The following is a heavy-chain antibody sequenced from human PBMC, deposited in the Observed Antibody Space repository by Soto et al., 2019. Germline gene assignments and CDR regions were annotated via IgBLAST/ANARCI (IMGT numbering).Heavy chain of an antibody. J-gene: IGHJ4*02. CDR3: AKDTPRGDYYDSSGYD. V-gene: IGHV3-9*01. CDR1: GFTFDDYA. D-gene: IGHD3-22*01. Sequence: GGSLRLSCAASGFTFDDYAMHWVRQAPGKGLEWVSGISWNSGSIGYADSVKGRFTISRDNAKNSLYLQMNSLRAEDTALYYCAKDTPRGDYYDSSGYDWGQGTLVTVSS. CDR2: ISWNSGSI.